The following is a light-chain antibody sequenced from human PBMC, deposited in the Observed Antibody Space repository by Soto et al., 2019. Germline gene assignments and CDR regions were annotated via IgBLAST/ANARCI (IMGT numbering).Light chain of an antibody. J-gene: IGKJ5*01. CDR3: QQRSNWPPIT. CDR1: QSVSSY. Sequence: EIVLTQSPATLSLSPGARATLSCRASQSVSSYLAWYQQKPGQAPRLLIYDASNRATGIPARFSGSGSVTDFTLTSSSLEPEDFAVYYCQQRSNWPPITFGQGTRLVIK. CDR2: DAS. V-gene: IGKV3-11*01.